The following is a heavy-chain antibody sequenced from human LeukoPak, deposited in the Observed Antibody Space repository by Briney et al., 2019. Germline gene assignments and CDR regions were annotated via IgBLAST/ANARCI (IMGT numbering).Heavy chain of an antibody. CDR3: ARGSKTAGTIYSFDY. CDR2: ISVSVDSK. CDR1: GFTFSSYG. V-gene: IGHV3-23*01. D-gene: IGHD6-13*01. J-gene: IGHJ4*02. Sequence: PGGSLRLSCAASGFTFSSYGISWVRQAPGKGLEWVSGISVSVDSKYYADSVKGRFTISRDNSKNTVYLQMNSPRAEDTAVYYCARGSKTAGTIYSFDYWGQGTLVTVSS.